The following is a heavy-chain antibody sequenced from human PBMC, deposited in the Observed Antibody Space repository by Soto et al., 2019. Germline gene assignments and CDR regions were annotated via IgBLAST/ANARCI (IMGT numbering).Heavy chain of an antibody. Sequence: QVQLVQSGAEVKKPGSSVKVSCKASGGTFSSYAISWVRQAPGQGLEWMGGIIPIFGTANYAQKFQGRVTITADEATSTAYMELSSLRSEDTAVYYLARDRSSGYSYGYGIGFWFDPWGQGTLVTVSS. CDR1: GGTFSSYA. D-gene: IGHD5-18*01. CDR2: IIPIFGTA. CDR3: ARDRSSGYSYGYGIGFWFDP. J-gene: IGHJ5*02. V-gene: IGHV1-69*01.